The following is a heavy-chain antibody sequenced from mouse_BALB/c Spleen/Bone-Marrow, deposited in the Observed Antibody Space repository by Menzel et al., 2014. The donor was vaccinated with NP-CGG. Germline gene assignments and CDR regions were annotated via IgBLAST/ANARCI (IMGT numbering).Heavy chain of an antibody. CDR2: TDPGRGSS. CDR1: GYTYTDYV. Sequence: VHLVESGPELVKPGASVKMSCKASGYTYTDYVISWVKQRTGQGLEWIGETDPGRGSSFHNEKFKAKATLTADKSANTAYMQLSSLTSEDSAVYFCARDGNYAVLDYWGQGTSVTVSS. CDR3: ARDGNYAVLDY. J-gene: IGHJ4*01. V-gene: IGHV1-77*01. D-gene: IGHD2-1*01.